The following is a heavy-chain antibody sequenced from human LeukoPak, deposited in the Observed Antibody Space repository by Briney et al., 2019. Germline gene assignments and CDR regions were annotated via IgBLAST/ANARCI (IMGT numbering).Heavy chain of an antibody. V-gene: IGHV1-2*02. D-gene: IGHD1-26*01. Sequence: ASVKVSCKASGYTFTGYYMHWVRQAPGQGLEWMGWINPNSGGTNYAQKFQGRVTMTRDTSISTAYMELSRLRSDDTAVYYCARNSGGSYYELFDYWGQGTLVTVSS. CDR3: ARNSGGSYYELFDY. CDR2: INPNSGGT. CDR1: GYTFTGYY. J-gene: IGHJ4*02.